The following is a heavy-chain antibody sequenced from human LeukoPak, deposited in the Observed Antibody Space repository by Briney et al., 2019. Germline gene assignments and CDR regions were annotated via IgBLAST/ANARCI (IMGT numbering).Heavy chain of an antibody. CDR1: GFTFSSYS. J-gene: IGHJ4*02. D-gene: IGHD3-16*02. Sequence: GGSLRLSCAASGFTFSSYSMNWVRQAPGKGLEWVSYISSSSSTIYYADSVKGRFTISRDNAKNSLYLQMNSLRAEDTAVYYCARDYVWGSYRYNSYGYWGQGTLVTVSS. V-gene: IGHV3-48*01. CDR2: ISSSSSTI. CDR3: ARDYVWGSYRYNSYGY.